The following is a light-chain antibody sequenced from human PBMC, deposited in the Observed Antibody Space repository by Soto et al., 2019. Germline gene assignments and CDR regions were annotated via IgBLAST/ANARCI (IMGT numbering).Light chain of an antibody. Sequence: DIQMTQSPSSLSASVGDRVIITCRASQSISSYLNWYQQIPGKAPKLLIYGASSLQSGVPSRFSGSRSGTDFTLTISSLQPEDFATYYCQQSYSTPQTFGQGTKLEIK. CDR1: QSISSY. V-gene: IGKV1-39*01. CDR3: QQSYSTPQT. J-gene: IGKJ2*01. CDR2: GAS.